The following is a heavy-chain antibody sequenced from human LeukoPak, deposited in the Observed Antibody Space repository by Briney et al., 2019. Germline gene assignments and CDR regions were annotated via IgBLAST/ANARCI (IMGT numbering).Heavy chain of an antibody. V-gene: IGHV4-59*01. Sequence: PSETLSLTCIVSGGSISSYYWSWIRQPPGKGLEWIGYIYYSGSTNYNPSLKSRVTISVDTSKNQFSLKLSSVTAADTAVYYCARAMAVAGTIVHDYYYGMDVWGQGTTVTVSS. CDR2: IYYSGST. D-gene: IGHD6-19*01. CDR3: ARAMAVAGTIVHDYYYGMDV. CDR1: GGSISSYY. J-gene: IGHJ6*02.